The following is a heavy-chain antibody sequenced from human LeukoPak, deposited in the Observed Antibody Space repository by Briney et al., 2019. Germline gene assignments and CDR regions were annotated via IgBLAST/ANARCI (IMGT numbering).Heavy chain of an antibody. CDR1: GGSISSYY. V-gene: IGHV4-59*01. CDR3: ARGITPDY. CDR2: IYYSGST. D-gene: IGHD3-10*01. Sequence: SETLSLTCTVSGGSISSYYWSWIRQPPGKGLEWIGYIYYSGSTNYNPSLKSRVTISVDTSKNQFSLKLSSVTAADTAVYYCARGITPDYWGQGTLVTVSS. J-gene: IGHJ4*02.